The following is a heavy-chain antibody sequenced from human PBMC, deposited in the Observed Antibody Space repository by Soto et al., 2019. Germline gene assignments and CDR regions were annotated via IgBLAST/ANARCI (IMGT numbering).Heavy chain of an antibody. CDR1: GFTFSSYA. CDR3: ARVGFNIVVVPAATPDYWYFDL. CDR2: ISYDGSNK. Sequence: QVQLVESGGGVVQPGRSLRLSCAASGFTFSSYAMHWVRQAPGKGLEWVAVISYDGSNKYYADSVKGRFTISRDNSKNTLYLQMNSLRAEDTAVYYCARVGFNIVVVPAATPDYWYFDLWGRGTLVTVSS. V-gene: IGHV3-30-3*01. D-gene: IGHD2-2*01. J-gene: IGHJ2*01.